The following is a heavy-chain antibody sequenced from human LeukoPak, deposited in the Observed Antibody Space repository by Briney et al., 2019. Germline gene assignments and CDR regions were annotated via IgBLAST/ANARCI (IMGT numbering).Heavy chain of an antibody. CDR3: ERDDNRVYSSGWPDNAFDI. CDR2: IKQDGSEK. CDR1: GFTFSSYW. J-gene: IGHJ3*02. Sequence: GGSLRLSCAASGFTFSSYWMSWVRQAPGKGLEWVANIKQDGSEKYYVDSVKGRFTISRDNAKNSLYLQMNSLRAEDTAVYYCERDDNRVYSSGWPDNAFDIWGQGTMVTVSS. D-gene: IGHD6-19*01. V-gene: IGHV3-7*01.